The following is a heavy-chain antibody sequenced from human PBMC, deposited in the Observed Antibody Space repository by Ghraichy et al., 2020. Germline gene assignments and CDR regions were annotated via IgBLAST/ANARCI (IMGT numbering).Heavy chain of an antibody. J-gene: IGHJ5*02. CDR1: GGSIRISNYY. CDR3: AREWFGEVSYNWFDP. V-gene: IGHV4-39*07. Sequence: ETLSLTFTVSGGSIRISNYYWGWIRQSPGKGLEWIGSMYHGGTSYYNPSLKSRVTISVDAANNQFSLNLSSVTAADTAMYYCAREWFGEVSYNWFDPWGQGTLVYVSS. CDR2: MYHGGTS. D-gene: IGHD3-10*01.